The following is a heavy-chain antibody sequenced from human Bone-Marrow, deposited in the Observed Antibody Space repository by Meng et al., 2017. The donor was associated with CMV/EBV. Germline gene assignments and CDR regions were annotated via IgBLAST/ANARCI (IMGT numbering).Heavy chain of an antibody. CDR1: GYTFIGYY. CDR2: SNPNSGGT. D-gene: IGHD2-21*01. CDR3: ARDQEASAYYYFDY. V-gene: IGHV1-2*02. Sequence: ASVKVSCKASGYTFIGYYMHWVRQAPGQGLEWMGWSNPNSGGTNSAQKFQGRVTMTRDTSISPAYMELSRLRPDDTAVYFCARDQEASAYYYFDYWGPGSLVTVSS. J-gene: IGHJ4*02.